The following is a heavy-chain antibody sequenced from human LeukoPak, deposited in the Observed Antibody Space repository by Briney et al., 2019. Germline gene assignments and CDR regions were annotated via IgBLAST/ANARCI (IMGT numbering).Heavy chain of an antibody. CDR3: ARGSPPRRNYDSRGYYSYYFDY. Sequence: GASVKVSCKASGYTFNNHDINWVRQAPGRGLEWMGWINTYSANTNYAQEFQDRVIMTTDTSTSTAYMELRSLRSGDTAVYYCARGSPPRRNYDSRGYYSYYFDYWGQGTLVTVSS. D-gene: IGHD3-22*01. J-gene: IGHJ4*02. CDR2: INTYSANT. CDR1: GYTFNNHD. V-gene: IGHV1-18*01.